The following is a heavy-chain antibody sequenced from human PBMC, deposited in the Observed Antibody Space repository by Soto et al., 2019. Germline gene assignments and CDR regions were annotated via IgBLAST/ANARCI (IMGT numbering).Heavy chain of an antibody. Sequence: QVQLVQSGAEVKKPGSSVKVSCKASGGTFSSYAISWVRQAPGQGLEWMGGIIPIFGTANYAQKFQGRVTITADESTSTAYMELSRLRSEDTAVYYSARDVREMATTYRLDYWGQGTLVTVSS. J-gene: IGHJ4*02. V-gene: IGHV1-69*01. CDR1: GGTFSSYA. CDR2: IIPIFGTA. D-gene: IGHD5-12*01. CDR3: ARDVREMATTYRLDY.